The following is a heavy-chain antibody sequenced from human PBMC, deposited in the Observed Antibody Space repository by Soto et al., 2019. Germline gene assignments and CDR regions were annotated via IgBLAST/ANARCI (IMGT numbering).Heavy chain of an antibody. Sequence: GESLKISCKGSGYSFTSYWIGWVRQMPGKGLEWMGIIYPGDSDTRYSPSFQGQVTISADKSISTTKLQWNSMKTSDTSMYYCAIGIGFHSAFDIWGQGTMVTVSS. CDR1: GYSFTSYW. V-gene: IGHV5-51*01. J-gene: IGHJ3*02. CDR2: IYPGDSDT. CDR3: AIGIGFHSAFDI. D-gene: IGHD2-15*01.